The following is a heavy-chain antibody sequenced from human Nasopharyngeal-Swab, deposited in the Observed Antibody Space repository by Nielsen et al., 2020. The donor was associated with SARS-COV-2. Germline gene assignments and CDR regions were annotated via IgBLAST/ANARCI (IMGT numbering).Heavy chain of an antibody. D-gene: IGHD6-6*01. Sequence: PGKGLEWVAVISYDGSNKYYADSVKGRFTISRDNSKNTLYLQMNGLRAEDTAVYYCARVSSSSTTNWFDPWGQGTLVTVSS. CDR2: ISYDGSNK. V-gene: IGHV3-30*03. CDR3: ARVSSSSTTNWFDP. J-gene: IGHJ5*02.